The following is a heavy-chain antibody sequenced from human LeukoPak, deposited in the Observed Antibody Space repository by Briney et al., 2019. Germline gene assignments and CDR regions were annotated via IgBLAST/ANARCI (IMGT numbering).Heavy chain of an antibody. CDR3: ARDRNYYDSSGYYRYVDY. V-gene: IGHV3-48*01. D-gene: IGHD3-22*01. Sequence: GGSLRLSCAASGFTFSGYSMNWVRLAPGKGLEWVSYIGSSSGTIDYTDSVKGRSTISRDNAKNSLYLQMNSLRAEDTAVYYCARDRNYYDSSGYYRYVDYWGQGTLVTVSS. CDR1: GFTFSGYS. J-gene: IGHJ4*02. CDR2: IGSSSGTI.